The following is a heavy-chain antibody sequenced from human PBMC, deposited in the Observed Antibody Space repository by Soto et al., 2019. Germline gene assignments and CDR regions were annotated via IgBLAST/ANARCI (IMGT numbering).Heavy chain of an antibody. CDR2: IYPGDSDI. D-gene: IGHD2-15*01. J-gene: IGHJ3*01. Sequence: PGESLKISCKGSGYSFSSRWIAWVRQMPGKGLECMGIIYPGDSDIRYTTSFQGQVTFSADRSINTVYLQWSSLKASDTAMYYCARDLIDDAFDVWGQGTMVTVSS. V-gene: IGHV5-51*01. CDR1: GYSFSSRW. CDR3: ARDLIDDAFDV.